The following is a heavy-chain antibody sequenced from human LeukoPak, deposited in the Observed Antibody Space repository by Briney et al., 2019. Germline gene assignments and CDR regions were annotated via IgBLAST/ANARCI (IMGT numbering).Heavy chain of an antibody. CDR2: IYHSGST. Sequence: SETLSLTCTVSGYSISSGYYWGWIRQPPGKGLEWIGSIYHSGSTYYNPSLKSRVTISVDTSKNQFSLKLSSVTAADTAVYYCARDAAGAGTVNDYWGQGTLVTVSS. D-gene: IGHD6-13*01. CDR3: ARDAAGAGTVNDY. CDR1: GYSISSGYY. V-gene: IGHV4-38-2*02. J-gene: IGHJ4*02.